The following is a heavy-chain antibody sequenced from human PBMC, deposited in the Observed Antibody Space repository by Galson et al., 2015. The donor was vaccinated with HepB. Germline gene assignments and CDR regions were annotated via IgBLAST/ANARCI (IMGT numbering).Heavy chain of an antibody. J-gene: IGHJ4*02. CDR2: IYSGGST. Sequence: SLRLSCAASGFTVSSNYMSWVRQAPGKGLEWVSVIYSGGSTYYADSVKGRFTISRDNSKNTLYLQMNSLRAEDTAVYYCARGGAYCGGDCYTDYWGQGALVTVSS. D-gene: IGHD2-21*02. V-gene: IGHV3-53*01. CDR3: ARGGAYCGGDCYTDY. CDR1: GFTVSSNY.